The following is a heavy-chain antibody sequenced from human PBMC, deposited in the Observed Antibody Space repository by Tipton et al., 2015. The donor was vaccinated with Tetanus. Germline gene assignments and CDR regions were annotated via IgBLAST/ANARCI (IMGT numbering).Heavy chain of an antibody. Sequence: TLSLTCTVSGDSLSNGDYYWSWIRQPPGKGLEWISYIFHSGSTNYNPSLKSRVTISMDTSKNQISLKLSSVTAADTAVYFCARRSFCTSSRCFDAFDLWGPGTRVTVSS. J-gene: IGHJ3*01. D-gene: IGHD3/OR15-3a*01. V-gene: IGHV4-61*08. CDR3: ARRSFCTSSRCFDAFDL. CDR2: IFHSGST. CDR1: GDSLSNGDYY.